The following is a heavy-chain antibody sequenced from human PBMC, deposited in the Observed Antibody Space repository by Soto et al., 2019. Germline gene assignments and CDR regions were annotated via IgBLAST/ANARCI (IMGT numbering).Heavy chain of an antibody. CDR1: GGSFSVYY. CDR3: ARGIGYCSIINCYSSRRLRFDS. V-gene: IGHV4-34*01. Sequence: KTSETLSLTCAVSGGSFSVYYWTWIRQSPEKGLEWIGEVNHNGTTYYNPSLKTRVTISVHTPKNPFSLKMSSVTAADTAVYSCARGIGYCSIINCYSSRRLRFDSWGQGTLVTVSS. CDR2: VNHNGTT. J-gene: IGHJ4*02. D-gene: IGHD2-2*01.